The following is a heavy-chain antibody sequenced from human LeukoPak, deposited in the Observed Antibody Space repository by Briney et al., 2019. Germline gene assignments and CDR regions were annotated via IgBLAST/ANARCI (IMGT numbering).Heavy chain of an antibody. D-gene: IGHD3-10*01. CDR3: AKAHYYGSGTYLVDY. Sequence: GGSLRLSCAAYGFTFSSYAMSWVRQAPGKGLEWVAVMSYDGSNKYYADSVKGRFTISGDNSKNTLYLQMNSLRAEDTAVYYCAKAHYYGSGTYLVDYWGQGTLVTVSS. J-gene: IGHJ4*02. V-gene: IGHV3-30*18. CDR1: GFTFSSYA. CDR2: MSYDGSNK.